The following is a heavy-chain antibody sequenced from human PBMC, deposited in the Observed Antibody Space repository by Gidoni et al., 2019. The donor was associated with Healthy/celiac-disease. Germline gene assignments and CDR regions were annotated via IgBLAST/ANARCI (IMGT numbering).Heavy chain of an antibody. J-gene: IGHJ4*02. CDR3: ARVPRDYYDSSGYYPFDY. CDR1: GYTFTGYY. V-gene: IGHV1-2*06. D-gene: IGHD3-22*01. CDR2: INPNSGGT. Sequence: QVQLVQSGAEVKKPGASVKVSCKASGYTFTGYYMHWVRQAPGQGLEWMGRINPNSGGTNYAQKFQGRVTMTRDTSISTAYMELSRLRSDDTAVYYCARVPRDYYDSSGYYPFDYWGQGTLDTVSS.